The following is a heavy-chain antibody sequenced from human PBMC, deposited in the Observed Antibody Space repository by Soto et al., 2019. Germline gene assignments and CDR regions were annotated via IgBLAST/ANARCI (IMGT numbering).Heavy chain of an antibody. Sequence: TGGSLRLSCAASGFTFSSYGMHWVRQAPGKGLEWVAAIWYDGSKGYYADSVRGRFTISRDNSENNLYLQMNSLRAEDTAIYFFARDRGHYTMIRGVSNPDYWGQGTLVTVSS. J-gene: IGHJ4*02. CDR3: ARDRGHYTMIRGVSNPDY. V-gene: IGHV3-33*01. CDR2: IWYDGSKG. D-gene: IGHD3-10*01. CDR1: GFTFSSYG.